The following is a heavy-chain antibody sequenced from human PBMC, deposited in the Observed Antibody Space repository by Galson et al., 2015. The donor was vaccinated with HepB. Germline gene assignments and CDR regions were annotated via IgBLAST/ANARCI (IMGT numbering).Heavy chain of an antibody. D-gene: IGHD2-2*01. CDR2: IYTSGST. Sequence: ETLSLTCTVAGGSISSYYWSWIRQPAGKGVEGIGRIYTSGSTNYNPSLKSRVTMSVDTSKNQFSLKLSSVTAADTAVYYCARDDLVVVPERYYYGMDVWGQGTTVTVSS. J-gene: IGHJ6*02. V-gene: IGHV4-4*07. CDR3: ARDDLVVVPERYYYGMDV. CDR1: GGSISSYY.